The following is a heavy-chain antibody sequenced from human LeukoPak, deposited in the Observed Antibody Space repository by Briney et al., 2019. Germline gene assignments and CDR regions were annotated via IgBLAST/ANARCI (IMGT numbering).Heavy chain of an antibody. Sequence: GSLRLSCAASGFTFSSYAMSWVRQAPGKGLEWVANISPDGSVKNHVASVKGRLTISRDNAKTTLYLQMNSLSAEDTAVYYCARDLNWGDFDYWGQGTLVTVSS. J-gene: IGHJ4*02. CDR2: ISPDGSVK. CDR1: GFTFSSYA. CDR3: ARDLNWGDFDY. V-gene: IGHV3-7*01. D-gene: IGHD7-27*01.